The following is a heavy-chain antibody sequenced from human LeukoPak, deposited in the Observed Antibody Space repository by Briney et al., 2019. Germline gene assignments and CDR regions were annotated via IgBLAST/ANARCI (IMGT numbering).Heavy chain of an antibody. CDR2: ISGSGSST. Sequence: GGSLRLSCAASGFTFSSYAMSWVRQAPGKELERVSAISGSGSSTYYADSVKGRFTISRDNSKNTLYLQMNSLRAEDTAVYYCAKDPYSSSWPDAFDIWGQGTVVTVSS. J-gene: IGHJ3*02. CDR3: AKDPYSSSWPDAFDI. D-gene: IGHD6-13*01. V-gene: IGHV3-23*01. CDR1: GFTFSSYA.